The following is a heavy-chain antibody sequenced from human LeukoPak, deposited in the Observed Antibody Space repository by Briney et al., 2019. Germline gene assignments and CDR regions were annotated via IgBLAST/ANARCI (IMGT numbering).Heavy chain of an antibody. D-gene: IGHD1-14*01. CDR3: VKDRRNPYRPEGPFDP. CDR2: INWNSAST. Sequence: GGSLRLSCAASGFTFEDYAMHWVRQAPGKGLEWVSGINWNSASTGYADSVKGRFTLSRDNVMNSLYLQMNSLRPEDTALYYCVKDRRNPYRPEGPFDPWGQGTLVTVSS. CDR1: GFTFEDYA. V-gene: IGHV3-9*01. J-gene: IGHJ5*02.